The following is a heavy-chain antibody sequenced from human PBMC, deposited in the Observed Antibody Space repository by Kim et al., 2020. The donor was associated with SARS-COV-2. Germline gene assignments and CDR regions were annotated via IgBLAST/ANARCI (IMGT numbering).Heavy chain of an antibody. CDR3: AKGTGPLLYYYGMDV. Sequence: GGSLRLSCAASGFTFDDYAMHWVRQAPGKGLEWVSGIRWNSGSIGYADSVKGRFTISRDNSKNSLYLQMNSLRAEDTALYYCAKGTGPLLYYYGMDVWGQGTTVTVSS. V-gene: IGHV3-9*01. CDR2: IRWNSGSI. J-gene: IGHJ6*02. CDR1: GFTFDDYA. D-gene: IGHD1-26*01.